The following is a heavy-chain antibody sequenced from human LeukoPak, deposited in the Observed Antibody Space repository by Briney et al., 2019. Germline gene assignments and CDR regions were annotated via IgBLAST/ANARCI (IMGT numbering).Heavy chain of an antibody. CDR1: GGSFSGYY. D-gene: IGHD1-26*01. J-gene: IGHJ4*02. Sequence: SETLSLTCAVYGGSFSGYYWSWIRQPPGKGLEWIGEINHSGSTNYNPSLKSRVTISVDTPKNQFSLKLSSVTAADTAVYYCARKTLGAHDYWGQGTLVTVSS. V-gene: IGHV4-34*01. CDR3: ARKTLGAHDY. CDR2: INHSGST.